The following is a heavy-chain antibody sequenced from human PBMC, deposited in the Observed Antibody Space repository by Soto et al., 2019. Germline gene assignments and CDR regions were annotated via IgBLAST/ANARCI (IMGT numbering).Heavy chain of an antibody. CDR2: ISSTSTYI. CDR3: ATRPLDPWQTHQYLKH. D-gene: IGHD2-2*01. J-gene: IGHJ1*01. V-gene: IGHV3-21*01. Sequence: TGGSLRLSCAASGCTLSSYSMNWDRQAPGKGLEWVSSISSTSTYIHSADSVKGRFIISRDNAKNSVFLQMNSLSPEDTAVYYFATRPLDPWQTHQYLKHWAQGTLVTVTS. CDR1: GCTLSSYS.